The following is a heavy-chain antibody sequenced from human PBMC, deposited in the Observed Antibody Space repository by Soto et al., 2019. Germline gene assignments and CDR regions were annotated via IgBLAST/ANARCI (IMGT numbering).Heavy chain of an antibody. CDR3: ARSIAVAGKDY. J-gene: IGHJ4*02. Sequence: QVQLVQSGAEVKKPGSAMKVSCKASRDTFSSYTISWVRQAPGQGLEWMGRIIPILGIANYAQKFQGRVTITADKSTSTAYMELSSLRFEDTAVYYCARSIAVAGKDYWGQGTLVTVSS. CDR1: RDTFSSYT. D-gene: IGHD6-19*01. V-gene: IGHV1-69*02. CDR2: IIPILGIA.